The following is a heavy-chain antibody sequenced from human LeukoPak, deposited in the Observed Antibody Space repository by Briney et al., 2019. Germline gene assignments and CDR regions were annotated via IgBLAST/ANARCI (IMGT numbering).Heavy chain of an antibody. CDR1: GFTFSSYW. V-gene: IGHV3-74*01. CDR2: ISTDASST. J-gene: IGHJ5*02. Sequence: GGSLRLSCAASGFTFSSYWMHWVRQAPGKELVWVSRISTDASSTSYADSVKGRFTISRDNAKNTLNLQMNSLRAEDTAVYYCARDLGQYYDTSDNWFDPWGQGTLVTVSS. D-gene: IGHD3-22*01. CDR3: ARDLGQYYDTSDNWFDP.